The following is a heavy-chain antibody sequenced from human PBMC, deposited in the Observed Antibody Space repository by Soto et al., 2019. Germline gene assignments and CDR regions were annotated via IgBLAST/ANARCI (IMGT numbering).Heavy chain of an antibody. Sequence: GGSLRLSCAASGVTFSSYAMSWVRQAPGKGLEWVSAISGSGGSTYYADSVKGRFTISRDNSKNTLYLQMNSLRAEDTAVYYCVKEREYYDFWSGYSNWRNYYYYGMDVWGQGTTVTVSS. CDR2: ISGSGGST. D-gene: IGHD3-3*01. CDR3: VKEREYYDFWSGYSNWRNYYYYGMDV. V-gene: IGHV3-23*01. CDR1: GVTFSSYA. J-gene: IGHJ6*02.